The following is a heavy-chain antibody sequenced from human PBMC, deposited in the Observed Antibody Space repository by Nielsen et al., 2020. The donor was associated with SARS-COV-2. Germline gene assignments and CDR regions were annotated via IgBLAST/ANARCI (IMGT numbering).Heavy chain of an antibody. Sequence: WIRQPPGKGLVWVSRINSNGSSTSYADSVKGRFTISRDNSKNTLYLQMNSLRAEDTAVYYCAKVLHRYYDILTGYPYYYGMDVWGQGTTVTVSS. J-gene: IGHJ6*02. D-gene: IGHD3-9*01. V-gene: IGHV3-74*01. CDR2: INSNGSST. CDR3: AKVLHRYYDILTGYPYYYGMDV.